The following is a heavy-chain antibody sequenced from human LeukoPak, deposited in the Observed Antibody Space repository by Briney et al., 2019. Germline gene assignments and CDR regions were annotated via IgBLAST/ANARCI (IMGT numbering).Heavy chain of an antibody. CDR2: IFRTGST. J-gene: IGHJ4*02. CDR3: ARGPPVYEGGYFDY. D-gene: IGHD3-16*01. Sequence: PSQTLSLTCTVSGYPISSGYYWGWIRQPPGKGLEWIGSIFRTGSTYYNPSLKSRVTISVDTSKNHFSLKLSSVTAADTAVYYCARGPPVYEGGYFDYWGQGALVTVSS. CDR1: GYPISSGYY. V-gene: IGHV4-38-2*02.